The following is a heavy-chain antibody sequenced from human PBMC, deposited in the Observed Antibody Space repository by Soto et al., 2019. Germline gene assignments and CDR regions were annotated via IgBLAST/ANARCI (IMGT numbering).Heavy chain of an antibody. Sequence: EVQLVESGGGLVQPGGSLRLSCAASGFTFSSYAMHWVRQAPGKGLEYVSAISSNGGSTYYANSVKGRFTISRDNSKNTLYLQMGSLRAEDMAVYYCARTEMITFGGYDYWGQGTLVTVSS. J-gene: IGHJ4*02. CDR2: ISSNGGST. D-gene: IGHD3-16*01. V-gene: IGHV3-64*01. CDR1: GFTFSSYA. CDR3: ARTEMITFGGYDY.